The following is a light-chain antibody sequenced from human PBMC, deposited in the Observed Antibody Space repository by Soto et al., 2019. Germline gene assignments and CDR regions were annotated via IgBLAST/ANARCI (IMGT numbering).Light chain of an antibody. Sequence: QSVLTQPASVSGSPGQSITISCTGTSSDVGIYNLVSWYQQYPGKAPKLMIFEASKRPSGVSNRFSGSKSGNTASLTISGLQADDEADYFCCSYAGSSTYVFGSGTKVTVL. CDR2: EAS. CDR3: CSYAGSSTYV. CDR1: SSDVGIYNL. V-gene: IGLV2-23*01. J-gene: IGLJ1*01.